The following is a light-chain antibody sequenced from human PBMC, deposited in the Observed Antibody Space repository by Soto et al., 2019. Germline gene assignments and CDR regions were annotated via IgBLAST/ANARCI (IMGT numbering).Light chain of an antibody. V-gene: IGKV3-20*01. CDR3: LQYDTSPFT. J-gene: IGKJ3*01. CDR2: GAS. CDR1: QSVKSSY. Sequence: EIVLTQSPGTLSLSPGERATLPCRASQSVKSSYLAWYQHKPGQAPRLLIYGASNRATGIPDRFSGSGSGTDFTLTISRLEPEDFAVYYCLQYDTSPFTFGPGTKVDIK.